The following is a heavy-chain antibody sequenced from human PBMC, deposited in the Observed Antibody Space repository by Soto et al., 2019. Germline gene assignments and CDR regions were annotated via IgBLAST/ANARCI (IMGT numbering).Heavy chain of an antibody. D-gene: IGHD4-17*01. J-gene: IGHJ4*02. CDR3: ARGGTFAVTKGYFDY. CDR1: GGSISSVSYY. Sequence: PSETLSLTCTVSGGSISSVSYYWNWIRQHPGKGLEWIGYINYSGNTNYNPSLKSRVTLSVDTSKNQFSLKLSSVTAADTAVYYCARGGTFAVTKGYFDYWGQGTLVTVS. CDR2: INYSGNT. V-gene: IGHV4-31*03.